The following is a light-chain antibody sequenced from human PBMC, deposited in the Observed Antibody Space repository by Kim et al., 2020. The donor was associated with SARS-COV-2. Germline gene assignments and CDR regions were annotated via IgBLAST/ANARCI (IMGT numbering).Light chain of an antibody. V-gene: IGKV4-1*01. CDR2: WAS. CDR1: QSVLYSANNKNY. J-gene: IGKJ1*01. CDR3: QQYSNTPRT. Sequence: DIVMTQSPDSLAVSLGERATINCKSSQSVLYSANNKNYLAWYQQKPGQPPKLLIYWASTWESGVPDRFSGSGSGTDFTLTISSLQAEDVAVYYCQQYSNTPRTFGQGTKVDIK.